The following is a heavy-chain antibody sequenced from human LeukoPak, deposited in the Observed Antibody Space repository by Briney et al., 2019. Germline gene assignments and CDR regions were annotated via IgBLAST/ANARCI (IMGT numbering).Heavy chain of an antibody. CDR3: ARDGSGRYYFDY. CDR1: GGSISTNY. V-gene: IGHV4-59*01. J-gene: IGHJ4*02. Sequence: PSETLSLTCTVSGGSISTNYWSWIRQPPGKGLEWIGYVYYSGSTNYKPSLKSRVTISVDTSKNQFSLKLISVTAADTAVYYCARDGSGRYYFDYWGQGTLVTVSS. CDR2: VYYSGST. D-gene: IGHD3-10*01.